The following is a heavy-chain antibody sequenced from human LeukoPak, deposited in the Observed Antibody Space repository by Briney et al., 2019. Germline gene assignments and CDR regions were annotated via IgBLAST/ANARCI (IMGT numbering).Heavy chain of an antibody. V-gene: IGHV1-46*04. D-gene: IGHD6-6*01. J-gene: IGHJ6*03. Sequence: GASVKVSCKASGYTFTSYYIHWVRQAPGQGLEWMGIINPSGGSATYAQKLQGRVTMTRDMSTSTVHMELSSLRSEDTAVYYCARDELAFMDVWGKGTTVTVSS. CDR1: GYTFTSYY. CDR3: ARDELAFMDV. CDR2: INPSGGSA.